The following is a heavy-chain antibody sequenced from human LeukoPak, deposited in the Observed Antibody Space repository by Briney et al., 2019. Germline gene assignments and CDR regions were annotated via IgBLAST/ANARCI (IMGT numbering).Heavy chain of an antibody. Sequence: GGSLRLSCAASGFTFSSYGMHWVRQAPGKGLEWVAFIRYDGSNKYYADSVKGRFTISRDNSKNTLYLQMNSLRAEDTAVYYCAEDIVGAKGVGVDYWGQGTLVTVSS. D-gene: IGHD1-26*01. CDR3: AEDIVGAKGVGVDY. CDR2: IRYDGSNK. CDR1: GFTFSSYG. V-gene: IGHV3-30*02. J-gene: IGHJ4*02.